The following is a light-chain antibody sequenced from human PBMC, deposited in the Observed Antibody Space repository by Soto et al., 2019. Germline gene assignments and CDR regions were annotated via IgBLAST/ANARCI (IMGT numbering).Light chain of an antibody. CDR2: ATS. CDR1: QTLNGW. Sequence: DILMTQSPSTLSASVGDRVTITCRASQTLNGWLAWYQQKAGEPPKLLIYATSSLETGVPSRFSGSGSGTEFTLTITSLQPEDFATYYCQQYFKYPWTFGQGTKVDIK. J-gene: IGKJ1*01. CDR3: QQYFKYPWT. V-gene: IGKV1-5*03.